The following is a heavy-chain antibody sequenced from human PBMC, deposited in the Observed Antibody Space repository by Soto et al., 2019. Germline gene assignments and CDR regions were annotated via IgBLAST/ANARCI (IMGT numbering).Heavy chain of an antibody. V-gene: IGHV4-31*03. D-gene: IGHD3-16*01. CDR3: AREGALGNFEY. CDR1: GASFSRGGYY. J-gene: IGHJ4*02. CDR2: IYYSGNT. Sequence: SLTCTVSGASFSRGGYYWSWIRQHPGKGLEWIGYIYYSGNTSYNPSLKSRVIISLDTSKNQFSLKLTSVTAADTAVYYCAREGALGNFEYWGQGTLVTVSS.